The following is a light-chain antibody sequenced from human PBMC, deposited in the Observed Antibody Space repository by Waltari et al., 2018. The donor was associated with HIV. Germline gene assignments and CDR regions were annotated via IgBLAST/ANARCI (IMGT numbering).Light chain of an antibody. CDR1: SSNVEKNY. CDR2: RND. V-gene: IGLV1-47*01. CDR3: AVWADMGGVV. Sequence: QSVLTQPPSASGTPGQRVTMSCSGSSSNVEKNYVFWFQQFPGSAPKLVMRRNDQRSSVVPAGFSGSQSGTSAFLAIGGLRSEDEAEYFCAVWADMGGVVFGGGTKLTVL. J-gene: IGLJ3*02.